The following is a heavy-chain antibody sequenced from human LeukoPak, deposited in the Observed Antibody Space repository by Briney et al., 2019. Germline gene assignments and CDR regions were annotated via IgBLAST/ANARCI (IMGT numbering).Heavy chain of an antibody. CDR3: ARDRGYGDYAQGGFFDY. J-gene: IGHJ4*02. CDR1: GGTFSSYA. Sequence: SVKVACKASGGTFSSYAISWVRQAPGQGLEWMGGIIPIFGTANYAQKFQGRVTITADESTSTAYMELSSLRSEDTAVYYCARDRGYGDYAQGGFFDYWGQGTLVTVSS. CDR2: IIPIFGTA. D-gene: IGHD4-17*01. V-gene: IGHV1-69*13.